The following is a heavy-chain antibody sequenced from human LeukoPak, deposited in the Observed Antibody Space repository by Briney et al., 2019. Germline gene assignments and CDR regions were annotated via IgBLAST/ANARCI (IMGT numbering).Heavy chain of an antibody. CDR2: IWYDGGNK. J-gene: IGHJ4*02. CDR3: ASMMWLN. D-gene: IGHD5-12*01. V-gene: IGHV3-33*01. CDR1: GFTFSSYG. Sequence: GGSLRLSCAASGFTFSSYGMHWVRQAPGKGLEWVAVIWYDGGNKYYADSVKGRFTISRDNSKNTLYLHMNSLRAEDTAVYYCASMMWLNWGQGTLVTVSS.